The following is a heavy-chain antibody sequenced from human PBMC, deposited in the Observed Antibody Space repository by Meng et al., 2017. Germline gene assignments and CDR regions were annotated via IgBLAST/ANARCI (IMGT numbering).Heavy chain of an antibody. V-gene: IGHV4-59*01. CDR2: IYYSGST. CDR1: GGSISSYY. J-gene: IGHJ3*02. D-gene: IGHD1-26*01. Sequence: SETLSLTCTVSGGSISSYYWSWIRQPPGKGLEWIGYIYYSGSTNYNPSLNSRVTISVDTSKNQFSLKLSSVTAADTAVYYCARDDLVGATTTDAFDIWGQGTMVTVSS. CDR3: ARDDLVGATTTDAFDI.